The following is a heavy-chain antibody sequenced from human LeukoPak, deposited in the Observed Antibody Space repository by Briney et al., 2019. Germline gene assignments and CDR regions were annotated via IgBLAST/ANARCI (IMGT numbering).Heavy chain of an antibody. J-gene: IGHJ5*02. CDR1: GYIFTAYF. D-gene: IGHD2-2*01. CDR2: INPNNGDT. Sequence: GASVKVSRKASGYIFTAYFIHWVRQAPGQGLEWMGWINPNNGDTKYAQKFQGRITMTRDSSLSTAYMELSSLRSDDTAVYYCVRDGYCSRSNCLWAGWFDPWGQGTLLTVSS. CDR3: VRDGYCSRSNCLWAGWFDP. V-gene: IGHV1-2*02.